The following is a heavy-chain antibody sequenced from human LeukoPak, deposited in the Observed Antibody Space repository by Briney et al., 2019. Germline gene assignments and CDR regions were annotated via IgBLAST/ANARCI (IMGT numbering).Heavy chain of an antibody. V-gene: IGHV3-15*04. CDR1: GLSFSNAW. D-gene: IGHD3-22*01. Sequence: GGSLRLSCAASGLSFSNAWMNWVRQTPGRGLEWVGRIESKADGEATDYAALVRGRFTISRDDSRDTVYLQMNSLKVEDTAVYYCATSPGYYDSSPFDYWGQGTLVTVSS. J-gene: IGHJ4*02. CDR3: ATSPGYYDSSPFDY. CDR2: IESKADGEAT.